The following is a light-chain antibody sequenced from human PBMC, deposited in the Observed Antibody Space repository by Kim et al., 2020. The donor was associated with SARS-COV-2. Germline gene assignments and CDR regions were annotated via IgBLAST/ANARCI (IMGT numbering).Light chain of an antibody. CDR2: KAS. Sequence: DIQVTQSPSTLSASVGDRVTITCRAIQSISTWLAWYQQKPGKPPKLLIYKASTSESGVPSRFSGSGSGTEFTLTISSLQPDDFATYYCQQCKTYPYTFGQGTKLEI. CDR3: QQCKTYPYT. J-gene: IGKJ2*01. V-gene: IGKV1-5*03. CDR1: QSISTW.